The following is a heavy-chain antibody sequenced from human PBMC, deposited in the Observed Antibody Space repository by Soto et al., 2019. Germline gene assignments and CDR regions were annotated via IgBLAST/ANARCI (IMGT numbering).Heavy chain of an antibody. D-gene: IGHD6-19*01. CDR3: SRHGGSGVDY. V-gene: IGHV4-39*01. J-gene: IGHJ4*02. CDR1: GGSISSSSYY. Sequence: QLLESGPGLVKPSETLSLTCTVSGGSISSSSYYWGWIRQPPGKGLEWIGSIYYSGSTYYYPSLKSRVTISVDTSKNQSALKLSSVHAAVTAVYYCSRHGGSGVDYWGQGTLVTVSS. CDR2: IYYSGST.